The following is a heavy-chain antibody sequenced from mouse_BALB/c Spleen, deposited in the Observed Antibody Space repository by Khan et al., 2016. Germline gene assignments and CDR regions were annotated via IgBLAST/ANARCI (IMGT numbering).Heavy chain of an antibody. Sequence: QVQLQQSGAELARPGASVRLSCKASGYTSANYWMQWVKQRPGQGLEWIGSIYPGDGDTRYSQKFKDKATLTADKSSSSAYMLLRSVASEDSAVYFCADALFVYWGQGTLVTFSA. J-gene: IGHJ3*01. V-gene: IGHV1-87*01. CDR1: GYTSANYW. CDR2: IYPGDGDT. CDR3: ADALFVY.